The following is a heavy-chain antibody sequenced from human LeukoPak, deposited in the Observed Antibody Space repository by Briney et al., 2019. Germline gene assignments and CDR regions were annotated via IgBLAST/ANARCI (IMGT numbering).Heavy chain of an antibody. V-gene: IGHV1-2*02. CDR3: AREVQYSSGWGQKSRVYYFDY. D-gene: IGHD6-19*01. J-gene: IGHJ4*02. CDR1: GYTFTGYY. CDR2: INPNSGGT. Sequence: ASVKVSCKASGYTFTGYYMHWVRQAPGRGLEWMGWINPNSGGTNYAQKFQGRVTMTRDTSISTAYMELSRLRSDDTAVYYCAREVQYSSGWGQKSRVYYFDYWGQGTLVTVSS.